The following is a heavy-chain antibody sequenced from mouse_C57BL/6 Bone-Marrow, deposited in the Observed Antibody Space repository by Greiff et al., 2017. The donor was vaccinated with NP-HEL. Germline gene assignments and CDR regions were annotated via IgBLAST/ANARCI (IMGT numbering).Heavy chain of an antibody. CDR2: IYPGSGNT. CDR1: GYSFTSYY. D-gene: IGHD2-2*01. CDR3: AREMGYQSGNFDV. J-gene: IGHJ1*03. Sequence: QVQLQQSGPELVKPGASVKISCKASGYSFTSYYIHWVKQRPGQGLEWIGWIYPGSGNTKYNEKFKGKATLTADTSSSTAYMQLSSLTSEDSAVYYCAREMGYQSGNFDVWGTGTTVTVSS. V-gene: IGHV1-66*01.